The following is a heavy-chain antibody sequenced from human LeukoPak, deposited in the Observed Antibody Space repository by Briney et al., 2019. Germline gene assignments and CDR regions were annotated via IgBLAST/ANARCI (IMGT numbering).Heavy chain of an antibody. Sequence: SETLSLTCAVYGGSLSGYYWSWIRQPPGKGLEWIGEINHSGSTNYNPFLKSRVTISVDTSKNQFSLKLSSVTAADTAVYYCAREPSWFDPWGQGTLVTVSS. CDR3: AREPSWFDP. J-gene: IGHJ5*02. V-gene: IGHV4-34*01. CDR1: GGSLSGYY. CDR2: INHSGST.